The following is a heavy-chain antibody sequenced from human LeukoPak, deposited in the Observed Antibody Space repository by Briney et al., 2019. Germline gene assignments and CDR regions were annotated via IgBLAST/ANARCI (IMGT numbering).Heavy chain of an antibody. V-gene: IGHV4-39*07. CDR1: GGSISSSPYY. J-gene: IGHJ5*02. CDR2: IYYSGST. D-gene: IGHD2-15*01. Sequence: SETLSLTCTVSGGSISSSPYYWGWIRQPPGKGLEWIGTIYYSGSTYYNPSLKSRVTISVDTSKNQFSLKLTSVTAADTAVYYCAREEYCRGDTCYPRINWFDPWGQGSLVTVSS. CDR3: AREEYCRGDTCYPRINWFDP.